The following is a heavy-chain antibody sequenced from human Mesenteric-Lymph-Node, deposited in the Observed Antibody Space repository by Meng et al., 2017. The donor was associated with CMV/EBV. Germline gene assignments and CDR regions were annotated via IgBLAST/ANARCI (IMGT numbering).Heavy chain of an antibody. J-gene: IGHJ4*02. Sequence: GESLKISCAASGFTFSSYSMNWVRQAPGKGLEWVAVISYDGSDKYYADSVKGRFTISRDNSKNTLYLQMNSLRAEDTAVYYCARAERRYCSSTSCWGDYWGRGTLVTVSS. D-gene: IGHD2-2*01. CDR2: ISYDGSDK. V-gene: IGHV3-30-3*01. CDR1: GFTFSSYS. CDR3: ARAERRYCSSTSCWGDY.